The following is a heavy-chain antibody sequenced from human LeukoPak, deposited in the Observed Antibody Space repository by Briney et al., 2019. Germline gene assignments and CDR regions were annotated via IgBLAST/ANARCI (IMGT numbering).Heavy chain of an antibody. J-gene: IGHJ4*02. Sequence: GGSLRLSCEASGLTFSRDWMGWVRQAPGKGLEWVAVIWYDGSNKYYADSVKGRFTISRDNSKNTLYLQMNSLRAEDTAVYYCARASVSGPRGSWYHADFDYWGQGTLVTVSS. D-gene: IGHD6-13*01. V-gene: IGHV3-33*08. CDR2: IWYDGSNK. CDR1: GLTFSRDW. CDR3: ARASVSGPRGSWYHADFDY.